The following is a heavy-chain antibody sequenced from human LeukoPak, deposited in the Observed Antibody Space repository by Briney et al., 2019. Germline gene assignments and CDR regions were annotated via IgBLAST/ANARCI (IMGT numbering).Heavy chain of an antibody. Sequence: GESLKISCKGSGYSFTTYWIGWVRQMPGKGLEWMGIIYPGDSDIRYSPAFQGQVTISADKSISTAYLQWSSLKASDTAMYYCARQSDSSGYSAIDHDAFDIWGQGTMVTVSS. CDR2: IYPGDSDI. D-gene: IGHD3-22*01. J-gene: IGHJ3*02. CDR3: ARQSDSSGYSAIDHDAFDI. V-gene: IGHV5-51*01. CDR1: GYSFTTYW.